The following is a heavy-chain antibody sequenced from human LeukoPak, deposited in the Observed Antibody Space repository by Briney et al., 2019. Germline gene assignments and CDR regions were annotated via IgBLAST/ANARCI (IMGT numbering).Heavy chain of an antibody. J-gene: IGHJ4*02. CDR2: ISSSGSGI. CDR3: ASGDFWSGDYRGLLDY. Sequence: PGGSLRLSCAASGFTFSDYYMSWIRQAPGKGLEWVSYISSSGSGINHADSVKGRFTISRDNAKNSLYLQMNSLRAEDTAVYYCASGDFWSGDYRGLLDYWGQGTLVTVSS. D-gene: IGHD3-3*01. CDR1: GFTFSDYY. V-gene: IGHV3-11*01.